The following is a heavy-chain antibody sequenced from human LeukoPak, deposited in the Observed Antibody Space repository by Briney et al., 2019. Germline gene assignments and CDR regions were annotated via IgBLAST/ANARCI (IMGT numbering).Heavy chain of an antibody. D-gene: IGHD1-26*01. V-gene: IGHV4-39*07. Sequence: PSETLSLTCTVSGGSLSISNSYWAWIRQPPGEGREWIGSIYYSGNIYYNPSLKSRVTILVDTSKNQFSLKLSSVTAADTAVYYCASPGAKWYFQHWGQGTLVIVSS. J-gene: IGHJ1*01. CDR3: ASPGAKWYFQH. CDR1: GGSLSISNSY. CDR2: IYYSGNI.